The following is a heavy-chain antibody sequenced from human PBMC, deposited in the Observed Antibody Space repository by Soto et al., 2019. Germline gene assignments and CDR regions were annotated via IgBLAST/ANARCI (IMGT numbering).Heavy chain of an antibody. D-gene: IGHD1-26*01. J-gene: IGHJ4*02. Sequence: ASVKVSCKASGYTFTSYYMDWVRQAPGQGLEWMGIINPSGGSTSYAQKFQGRVTMTRDTSTSTVYMELSSLRSEDTAVYYCGRYSGSAHFDYWGQGTLVTVSS. CDR3: GRYSGSAHFDY. CDR2: INPSGGST. V-gene: IGHV1-46*01. CDR1: GYTFTSYY.